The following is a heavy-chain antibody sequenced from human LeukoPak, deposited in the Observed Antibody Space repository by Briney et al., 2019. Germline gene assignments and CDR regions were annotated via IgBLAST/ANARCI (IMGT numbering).Heavy chain of an antibody. CDR1: GSFSDHS. D-gene: IGHD3-3*01. CDR2: IDEKRRT. CDR3: ARLARSRLLEWSHFDC. J-gene: IGHJ4*02. V-gene: IGHV4-34*01. Sequence: SETLSLTCAVYGSFSDHSWSWVRQPPGKGLEWIGEIDEKRRTSYSPSLTSRVTMSVDTSKNQFSLKLSSVTAADTAVYSCARLARSRLLEWSHFDCWGQGTLVTVSS.